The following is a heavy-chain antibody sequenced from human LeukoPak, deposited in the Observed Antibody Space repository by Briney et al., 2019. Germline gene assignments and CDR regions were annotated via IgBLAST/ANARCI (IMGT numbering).Heavy chain of an antibody. CDR1: GFTFSKDD. D-gene: IGHD2-15*01. CDR2: IGVTGDT. CDR3: TKEFCGSRAACAGGSYYDF. V-gene: IGHV3-13*01. J-gene: IGHJ2*01. Sequence: EGSLRLSCAASGFTFSKDDFHWVRQAPGKGLEWVAAIGVTGDTYYADSVKGRFTISREDAANSLYLQMRSLGAGDTALYYCTKEFCGSRAACAGGSYYDFWGRGALVTVSS.